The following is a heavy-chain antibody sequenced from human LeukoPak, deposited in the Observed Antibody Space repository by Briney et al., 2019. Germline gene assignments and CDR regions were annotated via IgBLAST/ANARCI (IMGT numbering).Heavy chain of an antibody. CDR2: IDTTTGNP. Sequence: ASVKVSCKASGYPFSAHFLNWVRQAPGQGLEWMGNIDTTTGNPRYAQDFTGRFVISVDTSVSTAYLQITSLKADDTAAYYCVRGTPTPGMDYWGHGTQVTVSS. CDR3: VRGTPTPGMDY. V-gene: IGHV7-4-1*02. CDR1: GYPFSAHF. J-gene: IGHJ4*01. D-gene: IGHD3-10*01.